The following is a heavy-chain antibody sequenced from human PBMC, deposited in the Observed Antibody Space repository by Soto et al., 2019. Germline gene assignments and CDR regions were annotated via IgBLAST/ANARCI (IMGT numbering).Heavy chain of an antibody. CDR2: ISSSSSTI. CDR1: GFTFSSYS. V-gene: IGHV3-48*01. CDR3: PSDFRDYELVNGYYSYHWFDP. D-gene: IGHD3-9*01. J-gene: IGHJ5*02. Sequence: PGGSLRLSCAASGFTFSSYSMNWVRQAPGKGLEWVSYISSSSSTIYYADSVKGRFTISRDNAKNSLYLQMNSLRAEDTAVYYCPSDFRDYELVNGYYSYHWFDPWGQGSLVTVS.